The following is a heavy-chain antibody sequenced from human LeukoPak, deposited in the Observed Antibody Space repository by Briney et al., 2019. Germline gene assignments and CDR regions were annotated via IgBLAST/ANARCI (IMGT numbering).Heavy chain of an antibody. Sequence: SGGSLRLSCAASGFTFSSYWMNWVRQAPGKGLEWVANIKQDGSEKYYVDSAKGRFTISRDSAKNSLYLQMNSLRAEDTAVYYCAKDTWIQLWYLIDYWGQGTLVTVSS. CDR1: GFTFSSYW. CDR2: IKQDGSEK. CDR3: AKDTWIQLWYLIDY. D-gene: IGHD5-18*01. V-gene: IGHV3-7*01. J-gene: IGHJ4*02.